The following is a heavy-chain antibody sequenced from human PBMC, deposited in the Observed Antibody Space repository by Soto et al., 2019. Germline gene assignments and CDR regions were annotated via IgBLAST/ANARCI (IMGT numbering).Heavy chain of an antibody. D-gene: IGHD6-13*01. J-gene: IGHJ4*02. Sequence: EVQLLESGGGLVQPGGSLRLSCAASGFTFSSYAMSWVRQAPGKGLEWVLAVSSSGGSTYYADSVKGRFTISRDNSNNTLYLQMNSLRADDTAVYYCATYSTSWRGCQFDYWGQGTLVTVSS. CDR3: ATYSTSWRGCQFDY. V-gene: IGHV3-23*01. CDR2: VSSSGGST. CDR1: GFTFSSYA.